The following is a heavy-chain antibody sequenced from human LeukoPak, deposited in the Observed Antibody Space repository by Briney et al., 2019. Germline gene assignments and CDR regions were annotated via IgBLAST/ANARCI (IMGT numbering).Heavy chain of an antibody. V-gene: IGHV4-39*07. CDR2: IYYSGST. D-gene: IGHD5-12*01. CDR1: GGSISSSSYY. CDR3: ARDRVHKWLRPYYFDY. Sequence: SETLSLTCTVSGGSISSSSYYWGWIRQPPGKGLEWIGSIYYSGSTYYNPSLKSRVTISVDTSKNQFSLKLSSVTAADTAVYYCARDRVHKWLRPYYFDYWGQGTLVTVSS. J-gene: IGHJ4*02.